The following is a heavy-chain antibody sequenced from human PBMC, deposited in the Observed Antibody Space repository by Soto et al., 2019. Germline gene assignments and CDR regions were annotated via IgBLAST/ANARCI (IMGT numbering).Heavy chain of an antibody. J-gene: IGHJ4*02. Sequence: QLQLQESGSGLVKPSQTLSLTCAVSGGSISSGSFSWCWLRQPPGKGLEWIGHIYHSGTTYYNPSLKSRVSISVDRSKNQFSLNLSSGTAADTAVYFCARDRCSGDTCYSGGFEYWGQGTLVSVSS. CDR1: GGSISSGSFS. CDR3: ARDRCSGDTCYSGGFEY. D-gene: IGHD2-15*01. V-gene: IGHV4-30-2*01. CDR2: IYHSGTT.